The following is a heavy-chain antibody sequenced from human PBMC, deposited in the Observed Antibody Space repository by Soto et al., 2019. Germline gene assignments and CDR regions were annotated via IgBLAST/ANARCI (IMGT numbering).Heavy chain of an antibody. CDR2: MNPGSGDT. J-gene: IGHJ5*02. D-gene: IGHD5-18*01. V-gene: IGHV1-8*02. CDR3: ARMESFGSLNWFDP. Sequence: ASVKVSCKASGYTFTNNDVSWLRQATGQGLEWMGWMNPGSGDTGYAQKFQGRVTMTRDISIATAYMELNSLTSEDTAIYYCARMESFGSLNWFDPWGQGTLVTFSS. CDR1: GYTFTNND.